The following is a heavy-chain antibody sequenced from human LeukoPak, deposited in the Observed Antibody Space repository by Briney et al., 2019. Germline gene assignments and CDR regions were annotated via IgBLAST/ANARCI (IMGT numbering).Heavy chain of an antibody. CDR2: INWNGGST. Sequence: PGGSLRLSCAASGFIFDDYGMSWVRQAPGKGLEWVSGINWNGGSTGYADSVKGRFTISSDNAKNSLYLQMNSLSAEDTALYYCARGDYYGSGSSGGDYWRQGTLVTVSS. J-gene: IGHJ4*02. D-gene: IGHD3-10*01. V-gene: IGHV3-20*04. CDR3: ARGDYYGSGSSGGDY. CDR1: GFIFDDYG.